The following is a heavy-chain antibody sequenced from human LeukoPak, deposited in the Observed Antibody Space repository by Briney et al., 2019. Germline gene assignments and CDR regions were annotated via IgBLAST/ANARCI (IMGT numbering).Heavy chain of an antibody. Sequence: PSQTLSLTCTVSGGSISSGGYYWSWIRQHPGKGLEWIGYIYYSGSTYYNPSLKSRVTISVDTSKNQFSLKLSSVTAADTAVYYCARAGTYYYDSSGHAGFGIWGQGTMVTVSS. CDR1: GGSISSGGYY. CDR3: ARAGTYYYDSSGHAGFGI. CDR2: IYYSGST. J-gene: IGHJ3*02. V-gene: IGHV4-31*03. D-gene: IGHD3-22*01.